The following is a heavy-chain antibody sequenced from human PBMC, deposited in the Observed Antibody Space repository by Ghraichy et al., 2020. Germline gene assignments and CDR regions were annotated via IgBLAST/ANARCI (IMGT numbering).Heavy chain of an antibody. V-gene: IGHV4-59*01. CDR2: IYYSGST. Sequence: SETLSLTCTVSGGSISSYYWSWIRQPPGKGLEWIGYIYYSGSTNYNPSLKSRVTISVDTSKNQFSLKLSSVTAADTAMYYCARDWYSSRRDAFDIWGQGTMVTVSS. J-gene: IGHJ3*02. CDR1: GGSISSYY. D-gene: IGHD6-19*01. CDR3: ARDWYSSRRDAFDI.